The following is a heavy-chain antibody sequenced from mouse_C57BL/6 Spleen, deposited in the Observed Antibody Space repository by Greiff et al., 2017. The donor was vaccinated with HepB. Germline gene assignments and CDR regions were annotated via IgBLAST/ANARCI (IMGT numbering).Heavy chain of an antibody. J-gene: IGHJ1*03. CDR1: GYTFTSYW. CDR2: IHPNSGST. Sequence: QVHVKQPGAELVKPGASVKLSCKASGYTFTSYWMHWVKQRPGQGLEWIGMIHPNSGSTNYNEKFKSKATLTVDKSSSTAYMQLSSLTSEDSAVYYCAKPAVSPYWYFDVWGTGTTVTVSS. CDR3: AKPAVSPYWYFDV. D-gene: IGHD2-10*02. V-gene: IGHV1-64*01.